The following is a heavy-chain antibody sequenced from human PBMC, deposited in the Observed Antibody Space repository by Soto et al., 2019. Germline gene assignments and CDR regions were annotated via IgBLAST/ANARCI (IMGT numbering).Heavy chain of an antibody. Sequence: QVQLVESGGGVVQPGRSLRLSCAASGFTFSSYGMHWVRQAPGKGLEWVAVIWYDGSNKYYADSVKGRFTISRDNSKNTLYLQMNSLRAEDTAVYYCARGQCSGGSCYPRYTWFDPWGQGTLVTVSS. CDR3: ARGQCSGGSCYPRYTWFDP. J-gene: IGHJ5*02. CDR2: IWYDGSNK. D-gene: IGHD2-15*01. CDR1: GFTFSSYG. V-gene: IGHV3-33*01.